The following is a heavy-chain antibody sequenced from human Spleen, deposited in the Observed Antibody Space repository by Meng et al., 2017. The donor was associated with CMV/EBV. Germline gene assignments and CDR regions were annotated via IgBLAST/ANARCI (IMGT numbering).Heavy chain of an antibody. V-gene: IGHV3-30-3*01. CDR3: ARVIIEYGSGPEVAFDI. CDR1: GFTFSSYA. Sequence: GESLKISCAASGFTFSSYAMHWVRQAPGKGLEWVAVISYDGSNKYYADSVKGRFTISRDNSKNTLYLQMNSLRAEDTAVYYCARVIIEYGSGPEVAFDIWGQGTMVTVS. D-gene: IGHD3-10*01. CDR2: ISYDGSNK. J-gene: IGHJ3*02.